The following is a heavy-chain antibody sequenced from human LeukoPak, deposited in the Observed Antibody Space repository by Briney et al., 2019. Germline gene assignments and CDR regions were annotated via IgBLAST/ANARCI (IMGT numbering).Heavy chain of an antibody. Sequence: PGGSLRLSRAASGFTASSNYMSGGCQAPGKGLEWGSGIYSGGSTYYADSATAPFTISRHNSTNPLSLQMNSLRAEDTAVYYCARDSGYYDSSGYPYYYYGMDVWGQGTTVTVSS. J-gene: IGHJ6*02. CDR3: ARDSGYYDSSGYPYYYYGMDV. D-gene: IGHD3-22*01. CDR1: GFTASSNY. CDR2: IYSGGST. V-gene: IGHV3-53*04.